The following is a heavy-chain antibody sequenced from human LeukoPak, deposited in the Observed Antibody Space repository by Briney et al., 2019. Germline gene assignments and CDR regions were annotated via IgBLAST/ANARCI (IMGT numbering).Heavy chain of an antibody. CDR3: AKVGYGDYARFDY. J-gene: IGHJ4*02. CDR2: ISNSGGST. Sequence: GGSLRLSCAASGSTFSGYAMSWVRQAPGKGLEWVSTISNSGGSTYYADSVKGRFSISRDNSKNTLYLQMNSLRAEDTAVYYCAKVGYGDYARFDYWGQGTLVTVSS. D-gene: IGHD4-17*01. CDR1: GSTFSGYA. V-gene: IGHV3-23*01.